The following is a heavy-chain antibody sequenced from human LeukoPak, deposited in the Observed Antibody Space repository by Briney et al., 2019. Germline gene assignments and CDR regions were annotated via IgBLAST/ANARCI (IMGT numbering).Heavy chain of an antibody. CDR2: IYPSDSDT. V-gene: IGHV5-51*01. J-gene: IGHJ5*02. CDR1: GYRFTSYW. Sequence: GESLKISCKGSGYRFTSYWIGWVRQMPGKGLEWMGIIYPSDSDTRYSPSFQGQVSISADKSISAAYLQWSSLKASDTAMYYCARHRNSGSYFSWFDPWGQGTLVTVSS. CDR3: ARHRNSGSYFSWFDP. D-gene: IGHD1-26*01.